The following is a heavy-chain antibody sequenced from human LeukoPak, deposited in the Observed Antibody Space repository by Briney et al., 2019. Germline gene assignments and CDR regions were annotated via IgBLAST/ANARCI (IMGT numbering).Heavy chain of an antibody. CDR2: INHSGST. D-gene: IGHD3-22*01. Sequence: PSETLSLTCAVYGGSFSGYYWSWIRQPPGKGLEWIGEINHSGSTNYNPSLKSRVTISVDTSKNQFSLKLSSVTAADTAVYYCAREAYLLRYYYELVDAFDIWGQGTMVTVSS. J-gene: IGHJ3*02. CDR3: AREAYLLRYYYELVDAFDI. V-gene: IGHV4-34*01. CDR1: GGSFSGYY.